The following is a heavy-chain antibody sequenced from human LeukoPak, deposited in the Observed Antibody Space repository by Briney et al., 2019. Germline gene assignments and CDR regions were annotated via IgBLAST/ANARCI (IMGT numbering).Heavy chain of an antibody. CDR3: TTELDIRPNHY. CDR1: GFTFSNAW. Sequence: GGSLRLSCAASGFTFSNAWMSWVRQAPGKGLEWVGRIKRKSDGGTTDYAAPVKGRFTISRDDSKNTLYLQMNSLKSEDTAVYYCTTELDIRPNHYWGQGTLVTVSS. J-gene: IGHJ4*02. V-gene: IGHV3-15*01. CDR2: IKRKSDGGTT. D-gene: IGHD3-22*01.